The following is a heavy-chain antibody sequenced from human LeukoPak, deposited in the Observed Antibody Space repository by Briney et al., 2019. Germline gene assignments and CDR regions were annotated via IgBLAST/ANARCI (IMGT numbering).Heavy chain of an antibody. CDR1: GFTVSNNF. CDR3: ARLSGGDSYFDY. J-gene: IGHJ4*02. Sequence: GGSLRLSCAASGFTVSNNFMSWVRQAPGKGLEWVSVICSGGSTYYADSVKGRFTISRDNSKNTLYLQMNSLRAEDTAVYYCARLSGGDSYFDYWGQGTLVTVSS. CDR2: ICSGGST. V-gene: IGHV3-53*01. D-gene: IGHD2-21*02.